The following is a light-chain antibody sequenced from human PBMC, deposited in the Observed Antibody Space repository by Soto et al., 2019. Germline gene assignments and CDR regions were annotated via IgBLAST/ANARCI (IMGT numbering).Light chain of an antibody. CDR3: SSYTSSSTWV. J-gene: IGLJ3*02. CDR2: EVS. V-gene: IGLV2-14*01. CDR1: SSDFGAYNY. Sequence: QSALTQPASVSGSPGQSITISCTGTSSDFGAYNYVSWYQQHPGKVPKLMIYEVSNRPSGVSNRFSGSKSGNTASLTISGLQAEDEADYYCSSYTSSSTWVFGGGTPVTVL.